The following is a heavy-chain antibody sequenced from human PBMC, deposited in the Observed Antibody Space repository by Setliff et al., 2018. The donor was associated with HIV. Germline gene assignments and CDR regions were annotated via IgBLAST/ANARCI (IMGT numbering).Heavy chain of an antibody. CDR2: ISLRSTNI. V-gene: IGHV3-48*04. CDR3: ARKLRPGHGMDV. J-gene: IGHJ6*02. Sequence: GVLRLSCAASGLTFSTYSMNWVRQAPGKGLEWVSFISLRSTNIYYADSVEGRFSISRDNAENSLYLQMSSLRAEDTAVYYCARKLRPGHGMDVWGQGTTVTVSS. D-gene: IGHD3-10*01. CDR1: GLTFSTYS.